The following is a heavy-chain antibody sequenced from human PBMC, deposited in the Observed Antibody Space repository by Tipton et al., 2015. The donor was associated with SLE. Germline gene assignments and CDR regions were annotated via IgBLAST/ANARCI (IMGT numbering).Heavy chain of an antibody. V-gene: IGHV4-38-2*02. CDR3: ARDGGPWTWFDP. D-gene: IGHD3-16*01. CDR1: GYPISSGYY. J-gene: IGHJ5*02. Sequence: TLSLTCTVSGYPISSGYYWGRIRQPPGKGLEWIGSIYHSGSTYYNPSLKSRVTISVDTSKNQFSLKLSSVTSADTAVYYCARDGGPWTWFDPWGQGTLVTVSS. CDR2: IYHSGST.